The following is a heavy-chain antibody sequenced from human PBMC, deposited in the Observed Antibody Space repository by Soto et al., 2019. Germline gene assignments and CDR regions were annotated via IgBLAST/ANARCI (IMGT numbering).Heavy chain of an antibody. J-gene: IGHJ4*02. Sequence: GESLQISCKGSGYTFTSYWIGWVRQMPGEGLVWMGVIYPSDSDIRYSPSFQGKVTISADKSITTAYLQWSSLKAADTAMYYCVRSGTSSGRFSDYWGQGTLVTVSS. CDR1: GYTFTSYW. CDR2: IYPSDSDI. V-gene: IGHV5-51*01. D-gene: IGHD2-15*01. CDR3: VRSGTSSGRFSDY.